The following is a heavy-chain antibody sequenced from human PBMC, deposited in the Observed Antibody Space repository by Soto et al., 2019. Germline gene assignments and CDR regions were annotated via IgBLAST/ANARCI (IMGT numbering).Heavy chain of an antibody. CDR1: GFTFSSYA. V-gene: IGHV3-23*01. CDR3: ARDQIDSGSSINLGFDY. J-gene: IGHJ4*02. Sequence: EVQVLESGGHLVQPGGSLRLSCAASGFTFSSYAMSWVRQAPGKGLEWVSTISGSGDSTYYADSVKGRFTISRDNSRNTLYLQMNSLRAEDTAVYYCARDQIDSGSSINLGFDYWGQGTLVTVSS. CDR2: ISGSGDST. D-gene: IGHD1-26*01.